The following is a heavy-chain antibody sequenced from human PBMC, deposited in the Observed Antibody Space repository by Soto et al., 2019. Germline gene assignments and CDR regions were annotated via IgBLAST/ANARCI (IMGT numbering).Heavy chain of an antibody. V-gene: IGHV3-33*01. CDR1: GFTFSHFG. Sequence: QVHLVESGGGVVQPGGSLRLSCAASGFTFSHFGFHWVRQAPGKGLEWVAVIWSVGQNAYNGDSVKGRFTISRDDSKNTVYLQMDSLRAEDTAIYYCARDSSGGPTDFDYWGQGALVTVSS. CDR2: IWSVGQNA. D-gene: IGHD3-10*01. CDR3: ARDSSGGPTDFDY. J-gene: IGHJ4*02.